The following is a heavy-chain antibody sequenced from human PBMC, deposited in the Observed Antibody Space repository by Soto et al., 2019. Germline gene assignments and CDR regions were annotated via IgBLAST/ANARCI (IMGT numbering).Heavy chain of an antibody. CDR1: GYTFTIHY. CDR2: INPSGGNT. J-gene: IGHJ4*02. CDR3: ARGGAYNFGYPLGH. V-gene: IGHV1-46*01. Sequence: QVQLVQSGAEVKKAGASVRVSCKASGYTFTIHYIHWVRQAPGQGLEWMGVINPSGGNTNYAQKFQVRVTLTRDTSTSTVYMEFSSLRSEDTAVYYCARGGAYNFGYPLGHRGQGTLVTVSA. D-gene: IGHD5-18*01.